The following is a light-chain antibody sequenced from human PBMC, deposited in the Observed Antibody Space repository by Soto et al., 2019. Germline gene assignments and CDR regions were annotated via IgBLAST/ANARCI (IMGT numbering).Light chain of an antibody. J-gene: IGKJ4*01. V-gene: IGKV3-20*01. CDR2: GAS. CDR1: QSVSSSY. Sequence: EIVLTQSPATLSLSPGERVTLSCRSSQSVSSSYLAWYQQKPGQAPRLLIYGASSRATGIPDRFSGSGSGTDFTLTISRLEPEDFAVYYCQQYGSSPLTFGGGTKVDIK. CDR3: QQYGSSPLT.